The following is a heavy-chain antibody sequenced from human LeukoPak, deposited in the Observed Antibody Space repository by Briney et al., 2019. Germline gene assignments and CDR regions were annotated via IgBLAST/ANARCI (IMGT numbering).Heavy chain of an antibody. CDR2: IWYDGSNK. J-gene: IGHJ4*02. CDR1: GFTFSSYG. Sequence: GGSLRLSCAASGFTFSSYGMHWVRQAPGKGLEWVAVIWYDGSNKYYADSVKGRFTISRDNSKNTLYLQMNSLRAEDMAVYYCARVGGNYGSGSHVPADFDYWGQGTLVTVSS. V-gene: IGHV3-33*01. D-gene: IGHD3-10*01. CDR3: ARVGGNYGSGSHVPADFDY.